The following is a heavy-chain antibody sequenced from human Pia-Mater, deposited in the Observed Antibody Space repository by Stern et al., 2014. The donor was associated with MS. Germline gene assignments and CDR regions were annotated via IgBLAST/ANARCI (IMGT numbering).Heavy chain of an antibody. CDR2: IDYSGST. Sequence: QLQLQESGPGLVKPSETLSLTCTVSGGSISTYYWSWIRQPPGKGLEWIGNIDYSGSTNYNPSLKSRVTISVDTSKNKFSLKLSSVTAADTAVYYCARRDYYDSSGYYDDAFDIWGQGTMVTVSS. CDR1: GGSISTYY. D-gene: IGHD3-22*01. V-gene: IGHV4-59*01. CDR3: ARRDYYDSSGYYDDAFDI. J-gene: IGHJ3*02.